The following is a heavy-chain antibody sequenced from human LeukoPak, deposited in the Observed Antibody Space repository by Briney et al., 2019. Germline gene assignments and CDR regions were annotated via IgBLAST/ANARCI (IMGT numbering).Heavy chain of an antibody. CDR2: FSGSDGST. J-gene: IGHJ4*02. CDR1: GFTFSSYA. Sequence: GGSLRLSCAASGFTFSSYAMSWVRQAPGKGLEWVSAFSGSDGSTYYADSVKGRFTISRDNSKNTLYLQMNSLRAEDTAVYYCAKGTERYREVSSFDSWGRGTLVAVSS. D-gene: IGHD3-10*01. CDR3: AKGTERYREVSSFDS. V-gene: IGHV3-23*01.